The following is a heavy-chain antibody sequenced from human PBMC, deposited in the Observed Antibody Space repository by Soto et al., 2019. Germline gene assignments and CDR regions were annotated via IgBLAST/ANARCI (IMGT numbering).Heavy chain of an antibody. Sequence: SQTLSLTCVISGDSVSSNSAGWNWIRQSPSRGLEWLGRTYYKSKWKNDYALSVKSRITINPDTSKNQFSLHLYSVTPGDTAVYYCTGITWFRGMDVWGQGTPVTVSS. J-gene: IGHJ6*02. CDR1: GDSVSSNSAG. D-gene: IGHD3-10*01. CDR3: TGITWFRGMDV. CDR2: TYYKSKWKN. V-gene: IGHV6-1*01.